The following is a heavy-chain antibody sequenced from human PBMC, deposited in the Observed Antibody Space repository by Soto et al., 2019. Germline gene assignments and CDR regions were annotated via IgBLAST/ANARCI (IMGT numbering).Heavy chain of an antibody. CDR3: ARAYRTNGVCESAFDY. D-gene: IGHD2-8*01. Sequence: GASVKVSCKASGYTFTSYYMHWVRQAPGQGLEWMGIINPSGGSTSYAQKFQGRVTMTRDTSTSTVYMELSSLRSEDTAVYYCARAYRTNGVCESAFDYWGQGTLVTVSP. CDR1: GYTFTSYY. CDR2: INPSGGST. V-gene: IGHV1-46*01. J-gene: IGHJ4*02.